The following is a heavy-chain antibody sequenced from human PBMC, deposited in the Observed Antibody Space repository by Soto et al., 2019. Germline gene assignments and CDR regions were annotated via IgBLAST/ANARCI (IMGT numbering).Heavy chain of an antibody. CDR2: ISGGGSGS. J-gene: IGHJ6*04. CDR3: ARVRFPSAPRRPLDYYVMDV. Sequence: VQLVESGGGLVQPGGSLRLSCAASGFTFGSYAMTWVRQAPGKGLEWVSGISGGGSGSYYSDSVEARFTISRDNPKNLIYLQMNTLRAEDTAVYFCARVRFPSAPRRPLDYYVMDVWGNGTTITVSS. V-gene: IGHV3-23*04. CDR1: GFTFGSYA. D-gene: IGHD6-6*01.